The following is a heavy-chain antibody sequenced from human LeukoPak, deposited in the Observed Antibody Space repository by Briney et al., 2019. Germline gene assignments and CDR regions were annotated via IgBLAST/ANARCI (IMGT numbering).Heavy chain of an antibody. D-gene: IGHD1-26*01. CDR1: RASISSNY. V-gene: IGHV4-4*07. Sequence: SETLSLTCTVSRASISSNYWNWIRQPAGKGLEWIERIYTGGTTTYNPSLKSRVIMSVNTSKNQFSLKLSSVTAADTAVYYCARATSGTYYYFADWGQGTLVTVSS. J-gene: IGHJ4*02. CDR3: ARATSGTYYYFAD. CDR2: IYTGGTT.